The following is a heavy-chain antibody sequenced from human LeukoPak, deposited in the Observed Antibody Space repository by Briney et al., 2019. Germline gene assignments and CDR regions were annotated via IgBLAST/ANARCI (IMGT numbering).Heavy chain of an antibody. CDR1: GGSFSGHY. D-gene: IGHD3-22*01. Sequence: SETLSLTCAVYGGSFSGHYWSWIRQPPGKGLEWIGEINHSGRTNYNSSLKSRVTISVDTSKNQFSLKLSSVTAADTAVYYCARDKYYYDSSGYYPVFDYWGQGTLVTVSS. CDR2: INHSGRT. V-gene: IGHV4-34*01. CDR3: ARDKYYYDSSGYYPVFDY. J-gene: IGHJ4*02.